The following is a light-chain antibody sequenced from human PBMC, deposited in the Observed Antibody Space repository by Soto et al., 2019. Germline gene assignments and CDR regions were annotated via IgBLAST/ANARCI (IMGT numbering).Light chain of an antibody. CDR3: QQYHSDPIT. V-gene: IGKV4-1*01. CDR1: QSVFSNSDNKNY. J-gene: IGKJ5*01. CDR2: WAS. Sequence: VMTPSPDSLAVSLGARATLTCTSSQSVFSNSDNKNYLAWFQQKPGQPPKLLFYWASTRESGVPDRFSGSGSATDFTLTISNLQAEDVAVYYCQQYHSDPITFGQGTRLEI.